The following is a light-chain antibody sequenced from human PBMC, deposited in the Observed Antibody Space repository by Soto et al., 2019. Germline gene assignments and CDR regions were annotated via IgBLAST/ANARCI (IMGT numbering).Light chain of an antibody. CDR2: WAS. Sequence: DIVMTQSPDSLAVSLGERATIYCKSSQSVLHSSNNKDYLAWYQQKPGQSPKLLIYWASTRESGVPDRFSGSGSATEFTLTISSLQAEDVAVYCCQQYYSTPFTFGPGT. CDR3: QQYYSTPFT. V-gene: IGKV4-1*01. CDR1: QSVLHSSNNKDY. J-gene: IGKJ3*01.